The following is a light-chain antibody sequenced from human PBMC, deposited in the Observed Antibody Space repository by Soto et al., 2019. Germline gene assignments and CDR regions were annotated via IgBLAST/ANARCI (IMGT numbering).Light chain of an antibody. Sequence: QSALTQPASVSGSPGQSITISCTGTSSDVGGYNYVSWFQQHPGKAPKLMIYEVSNRPSGVSHRFSGSRSGNTASLTISGLQSEDEAEYYCNSYTNNNTFVFGTGTKLTVL. CDR2: EVS. CDR1: SSDVGGYNY. CDR3: NSYTNNNTFV. J-gene: IGLJ1*01. V-gene: IGLV2-14*01.